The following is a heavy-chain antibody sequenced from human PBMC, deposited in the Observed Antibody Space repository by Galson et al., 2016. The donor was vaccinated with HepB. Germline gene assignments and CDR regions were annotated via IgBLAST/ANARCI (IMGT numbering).Heavy chain of an antibody. CDR3: SSEMIPLTPLSNPSDY. D-gene: IGHD5/OR15-5a*01. Sequence: SVKVSCKASKYAFTSYYIHWVRQAPGQELEWMGIINPSGGSTYYAQKFQGRVTMTWDTSTSTVYMELSSLRSDDTAIYYCSSEMIPLTPLSNPSDYWGQGTLVTVSS. J-gene: IGHJ4*02. CDR1: KYAFTSYY. V-gene: IGHV1-46*01. CDR2: INPSGGST.